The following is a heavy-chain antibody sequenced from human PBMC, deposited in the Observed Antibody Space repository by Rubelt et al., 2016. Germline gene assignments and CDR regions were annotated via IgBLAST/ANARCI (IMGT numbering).Heavy chain of an antibody. CDR3: ARDPADY. CDR1: GFTFSRYA. CDR2: ISYDGSNK. Sequence: QVQLVESGGGVVQPGRSLRLSCAASGFTFSRYAIHWVRQAPGKGLEWVALISYDGSNKYYADSVKGRFTISRDNAKNLLYLQMNSLRPEDTAIYYCARDPADYWGQGTLVTVSS. J-gene: IGHJ4*02. V-gene: IGHV3-30*04.